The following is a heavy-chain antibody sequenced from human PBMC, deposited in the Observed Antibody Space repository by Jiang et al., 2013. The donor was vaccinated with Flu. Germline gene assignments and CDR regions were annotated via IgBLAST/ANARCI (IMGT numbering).Heavy chain of an antibody. CDR3: AHSIGVAAAGSPFDY. D-gene: IGHD6-13*01. Sequence: KPTQTLTLTCTFSGFSLSTSGVGVGWIRQPPGKALEWLALIYWDDDKRYSPSLKSRLTITKDTSKNQVVLTMTNMDPVDTATYYCAHSIGVAAAGSPFDYWGQGTLVTVSS. J-gene: IGHJ4*02. CDR2: IYWDDDK. CDR1: GFSLSTSGVG. V-gene: IGHV2-5*02.